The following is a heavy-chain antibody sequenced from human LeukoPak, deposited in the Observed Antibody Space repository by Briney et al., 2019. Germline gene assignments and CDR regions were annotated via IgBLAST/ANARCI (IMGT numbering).Heavy chain of an antibody. CDR2: INPSDGST. J-gene: IGHJ4*02. Sequence: ASVKVTCKASGYTFKKCYVHWVRQAPGEGLEWMGMINPSDGSTDYAQNFQGRVTMTSDTSTSTVYMDLSSLRSEDTAVYFCARDQRSYYNYMPGYWGQGTLVTVSS. V-gene: IGHV1-46*02. CDR1: GYTFKKCY. D-gene: IGHD5-24*01. CDR3: ARDQRSYYNYMPGY.